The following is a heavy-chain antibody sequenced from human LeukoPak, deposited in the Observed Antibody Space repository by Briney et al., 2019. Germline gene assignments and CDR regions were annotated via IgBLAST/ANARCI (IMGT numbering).Heavy chain of an antibody. D-gene: IGHD3-10*01. CDR1: GFTFTSSA. CDR2: IVVGSGNT. CDR3: ARGGVYYGSGSYYNLYYFDY. Sequence: GASVKVSCKASGFTFTSSAMQWVRQARGQRLEWIGWIVVGSGNTNYAQKFQERVTITRDMSTSTAYMELSSLRSEDTAVYYCARGGVYYGSGSYYNLYYFDYWGQGTLVTVSS. J-gene: IGHJ4*02. V-gene: IGHV1-58*02.